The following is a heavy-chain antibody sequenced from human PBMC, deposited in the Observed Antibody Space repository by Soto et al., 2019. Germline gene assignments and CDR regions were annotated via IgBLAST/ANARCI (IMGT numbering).Heavy chain of an antibody. CDR3: ASPARNYDFWSGYSFDI. D-gene: IGHD3-3*01. CDR2: MNPNRGNT. V-gene: IGHV1-8*01. Sequence: ASVKVSCKASGYTFTSYDINWVRQATGQGLEWMGWMNPNRGNTGYAQKFQGRVTMTRNTSISTAYMELSSLRSEDTAVYYCASPARNYDFWSGYSFDIWGQGTMVTVS. J-gene: IGHJ3*02. CDR1: GYTFTSYD.